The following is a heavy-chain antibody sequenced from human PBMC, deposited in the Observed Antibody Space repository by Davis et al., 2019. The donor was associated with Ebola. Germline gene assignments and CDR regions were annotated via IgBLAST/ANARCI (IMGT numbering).Heavy chain of an antibody. D-gene: IGHD3-9*01. CDR3: AGTSEESYYDILTGYYFGAFDI. V-gene: IGHV3-7*03. J-gene: IGHJ3*02. CDR2: IKQDGSEK. CDR1: GFTFSSYW. Sequence: GGSLRLSCAASGFTFSSYWMSWVRQAPGKGLEWVANIKQDGSEKYYVDSVKGRFTISRDNAKNSLYLQMNSLRAEDTAVYYCAGTSEESYYDILTGYYFGAFDIWGQGTMVTVSS.